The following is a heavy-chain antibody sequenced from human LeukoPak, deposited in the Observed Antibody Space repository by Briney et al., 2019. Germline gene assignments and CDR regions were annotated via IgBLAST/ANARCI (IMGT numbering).Heavy chain of an antibody. J-gene: IGHJ4*02. D-gene: IGHD5-18*01. Sequence: PSETLSLTCTVCGGFISSHYWSGIRQPPGKALEWIGYLYDYGRTKHNPSLNRRLTLSADTPNNQFSLRLSSVTAADTAVYFCATIKRGNILGYFDFWGQGILVAVSS. CDR2: LYDYGRT. CDR3: ATIKRGNILGYFDF. V-gene: IGHV4-59*11. CDR1: GGFISSHY.